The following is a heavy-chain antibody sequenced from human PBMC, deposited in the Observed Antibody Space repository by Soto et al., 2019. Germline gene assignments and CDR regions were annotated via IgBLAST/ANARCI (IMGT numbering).Heavy chain of an antibody. CDR3: ARLNVALVVAAALDP. D-gene: IGHD2-15*01. J-gene: IGHJ5*02. Sequence: LGESLKISCKGSGYSFTSYWIVWVRQMPGKGLEWMGIIYPGDSDTRYSPSFQGQVTISADKSISTAYLQWSSLKASDTAMYYCARLNVALVVAAALDPWGQGTLVTVSS. CDR2: IYPGDSDT. CDR1: GYSFTSYW. V-gene: IGHV5-51*01.